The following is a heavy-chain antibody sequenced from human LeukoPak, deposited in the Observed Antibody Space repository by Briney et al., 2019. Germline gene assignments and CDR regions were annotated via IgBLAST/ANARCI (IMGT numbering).Heavy chain of an antibody. J-gene: IGHJ4*02. CDR3: ARDLLGVTPGY. V-gene: IGHV1-18*01. D-gene: IGHD2-21*02. CDR1: GYTFTSYG. Sequence: ASVKLCCKASGYTFTSYGISWVRQAPGQGLEWMGWISAYNGNTNYAQKLQGRVTMTTDTSTSTAYMELRSLRSDDTAVYYCARDLLGVTPGYWGQGTLVTVSS. CDR2: ISAYNGNT.